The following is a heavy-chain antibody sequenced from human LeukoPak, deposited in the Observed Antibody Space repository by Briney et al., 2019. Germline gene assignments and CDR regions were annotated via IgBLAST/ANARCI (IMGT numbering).Heavy chain of an antibody. CDR2: ISAYNGNT. CDR1: GYTFTSYG. V-gene: IGHV1-18*01. D-gene: IGHD3-22*01. Sequence: ASVKVSCKASGYTFTSYGISWVRQAPGQGLEWMGWISAYNGNTNYAQKLQGRVTMTTDTSTSTAYVELRSLRSDDTAVYYCARDMRKGGGYYYDSSGHSLPYWGQGTLVTVSS. J-gene: IGHJ4*02. CDR3: ARDMRKGGGYYYDSSGHSLPY.